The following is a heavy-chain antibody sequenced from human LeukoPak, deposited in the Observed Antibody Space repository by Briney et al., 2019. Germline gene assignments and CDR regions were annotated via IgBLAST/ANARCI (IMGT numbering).Heavy chain of an antibody. CDR2: FSTGDSDA. J-gene: IGHJ4*02. CDR1: GYTFTNYY. Sequence: GESLKISCKGSGYTFTNYYIGWVRQPPGKGLEELVIFSTGDSDARYCPSFQGQGTTLADKSISTAYLLWMNMMGSDTAMYYCARRYCSSTSCNRYFFDYWGQGTLVTVSS. V-gene: IGHV5-51*01. CDR3: ARRYCSSTSCNRYFFDY. D-gene: IGHD2-2*01.